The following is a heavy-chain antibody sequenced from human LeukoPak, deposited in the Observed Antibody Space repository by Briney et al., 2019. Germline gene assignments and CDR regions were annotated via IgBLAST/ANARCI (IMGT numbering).Heavy chain of an antibody. J-gene: IGHJ4*02. Sequence: ASVKVSCKASGYTFTGYYMHWVRQAPGQGLEWMGSINPNSGGTNYAQKFQGRVTMTRDTSISTAYMELSRLRSDDTAVYYCARDLYYYDSSGGFDYWGQGTLVTVSS. D-gene: IGHD3-22*01. CDR3: ARDLYYYDSSGGFDY. V-gene: IGHV1-2*02. CDR2: INPNSGGT. CDR1: GYTFTGYY.